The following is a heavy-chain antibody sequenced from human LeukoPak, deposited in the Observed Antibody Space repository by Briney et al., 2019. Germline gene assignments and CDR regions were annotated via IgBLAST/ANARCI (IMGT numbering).Heavy chain of an antibody. CDR1: GGSISSFY. Sequence: PSETLSLTCTVSGGSISSFYWSWIRQPPGKGLEWIGYVYYSGSTNYNPSLKSRVTISIDTSKSQFSLKLSSVTAADTAVYYCARDFWSGYRHYYYYMDVWGKGTTVTVSS. CDR2: VYYSGST. D-gene: IGHD3-3*01. J-gene: IGHJ6*03. V-gene: IGHV4-59*01. CDR3: ARDFWSGYRHYYYYMDV.